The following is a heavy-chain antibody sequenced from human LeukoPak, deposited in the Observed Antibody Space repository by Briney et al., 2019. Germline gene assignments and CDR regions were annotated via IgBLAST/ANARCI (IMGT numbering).Heavy chain of an antibody. V-gene: IGHV4-59*01. CDR1: GGSISSYY. J-gene: IGHJ4*02. CDR3: ARTDGSGSFPGYYFDY. D-gene: IGHD3-10*01. CDR2: IYYSGST. Sequence: SETLSLTCTVSGGSISSYYWSWIRQPPGKGLEWIGYIYYSGSTNYNPSLKSRVTISVDTSKNQFSLKLSSVTAADTAVYYCARTDGSGSFPGYYFDYWGQGTLVTVYS.